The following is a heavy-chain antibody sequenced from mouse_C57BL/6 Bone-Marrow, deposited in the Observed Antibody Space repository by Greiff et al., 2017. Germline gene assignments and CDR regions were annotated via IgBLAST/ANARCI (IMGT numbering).Heavy chain of an antibody. D-gene: IGHD1-1*01. CDR2: IDPEDGET. V-gene: IGHV14-2*01. J-gene: IGHJ2*01. Sequence: DVHLVESGAELVKPGASVKLSCTASGFNIKDYYMHWVKQRTEQGLEWIGRIDPEDGETKYAPKFQGKATITADTSSNTDYLQLSSLTSEDTAVYYCARADGSSYGYWGQGTTLTVSS. CDR1: GFNIKDYY. CDR3: ARADGSSYGY.